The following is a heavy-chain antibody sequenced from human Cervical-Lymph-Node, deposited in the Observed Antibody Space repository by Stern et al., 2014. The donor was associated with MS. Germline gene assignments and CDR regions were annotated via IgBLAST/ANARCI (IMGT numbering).Heavy chain of an antibody. J-gene: IGHJ1*01. D-gene: IGHD6-19*01. Sequence: EVQLVESGGGLVQPGGSLRLSCAASGFTFSSYAMSWVRQAPGKGLEWVSAISGSGGSTYYADSVKGRFTISRDNSKNTLYLQMNSLRAEDTAVYYCAKDGSPEQWLSSAEYFQHWGQGTLVTVSS. CDR3: AKDGSPEQWLSSAEYFQH. CDR2: ISGSGGST. CDR1: GFTFSSYA. V-gene: IGHV3-23*04.